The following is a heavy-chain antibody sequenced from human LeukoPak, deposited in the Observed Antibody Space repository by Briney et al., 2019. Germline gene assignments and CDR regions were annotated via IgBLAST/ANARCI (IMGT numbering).Heavy chain of an antibody. CDR3: ARLYPLTSHYYFDY. Sequence: SETLSLTCAVYGGSFSGYYWSWIRQPPGKGLEWIGEINHSGSTRYNPSLKSRVTISVDTSKNQFSLKLSSVTAADTAVYYCARLYPLTSHYYFDYWGQGTLVTVSS. CDR2: INHSGST. V-gene: IGHV4-34*01. CDR1: GGSFSGYY. J-gene: IGHJ4*02. D-gene: IGHD2-2*01.